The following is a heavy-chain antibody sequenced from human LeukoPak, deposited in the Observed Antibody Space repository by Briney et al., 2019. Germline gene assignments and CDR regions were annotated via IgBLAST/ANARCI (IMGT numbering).Heavy chain of an antibody. V-gene: IGHV3-53*01. CDR1: GFTVSSNS. Sequence: PGGSLRLSCTVSGFTVSSNSMSWVRQAPGKGLGWVSFIYSDNTHYSDSVKGRFTISRDNSKNTLYLQMNSLRAEDTAVYYCARGLMGGYPHFEYWGQGTLVTVSP. CDR3: ARGLMGGYPHFEY. CDR2: IYSDNT. D-gene: IGHD3-22*01. J-gene: IGHJ4*02.